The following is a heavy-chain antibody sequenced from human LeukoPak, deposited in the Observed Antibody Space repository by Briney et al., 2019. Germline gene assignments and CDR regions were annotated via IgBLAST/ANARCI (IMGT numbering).Heavy chain of an antibody. V-gene: IGHV3-7*03. D-gene: IGHD3-22*01. CDR2: IKQDGSEK. J-gene: IGHJ4*02. CDR1: GFTFSSYW. Sequence: GGSLRLSCAASGFTFSSYWMSWVRQAPGKGLEWVANIKQDGSEKYYVDSVKGRFTISRDNAKNSLYLQMNSLRAEDTAVYYCARGRYYYDSSVVDYWGQGTLVTVSS. CDR3: ARGRYYYDSSVVDY.